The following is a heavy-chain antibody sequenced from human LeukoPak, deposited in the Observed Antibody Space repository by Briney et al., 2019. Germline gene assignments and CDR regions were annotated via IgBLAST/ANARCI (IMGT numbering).Heavy chain of an antibody. CDR2: ISSSSSYI. V-gene: IGHV3-21*01. Sequence: PGGSLRLSCAASGFTFSSYSMNWVRQAPGKGLEWVSSISSSSSYIYYADSVKGRLTISRDNAKNSLYLQMNSLRAEDTAVYYCARVRIVATIIDYWGQGTLVTVSS. D-gene: IGHD5-12*01. CDR3: ARVRIVATIIDY. J-gene: IGHJ4*02. CDR1: GFTFSSYS.